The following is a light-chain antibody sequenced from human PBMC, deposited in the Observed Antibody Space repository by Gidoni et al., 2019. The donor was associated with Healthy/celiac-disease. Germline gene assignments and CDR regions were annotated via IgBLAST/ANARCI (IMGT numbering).Light chain of an antibody. CDR3: QQYNSYPYT. CDR1: QRVSSW. J-gene: IGKJ2*01. CDR2: KAS. Sequence: IQMTQSPSTLSASVGDRVTITCRASQRVSSWLAWYQQKPGKAPKLLVYKASSLESGVTSRFSGSGSGTEFTLTISSLQPDDFATYYCQQYNSYPYTFGQGTKLEIK. V-gene: IGKV1-5*03.